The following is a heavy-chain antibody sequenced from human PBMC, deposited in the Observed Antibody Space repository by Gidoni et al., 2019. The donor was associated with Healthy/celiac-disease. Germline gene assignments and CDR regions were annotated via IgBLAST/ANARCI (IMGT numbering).Heavy chain of an antibody. CDR3: ARGGVEMATIINWFDP. J-gene: IGHJ5*02. Sequence: AASGFTFSSYAIHWVRQAQGKGLGWVAVISYDGSNKYYADSVKGRFTISRDNSKNTLYLQMNSLRAEDTAVYYCARGGVEMATIINWFDPWGQGTLVTVSS. CDR2: ISYDGSNK. D-gene: IGHD5-12*01. V-gene: IGHV3-30-3*01. CDR1: GFTFSSYA.